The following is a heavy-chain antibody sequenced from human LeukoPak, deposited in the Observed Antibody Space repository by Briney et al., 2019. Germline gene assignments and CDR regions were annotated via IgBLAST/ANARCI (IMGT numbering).Heavy chain of an antibody. V-gene: IGHV1-2*02. J-gene: IGHJ4*02. CDR1: GYTFTGYY. CDR3: ARGTRTAGIAVAGVHFDY. D-gene: IGHD6-19*01. Sequence: ASVKVSCKASGYTFTGYYMHGVRQAPGQGLAWMGWINPNRGGTNYAQKFQGRVTMTRDTSIITAYMELSRLRSDDTAVYYCARGTRTAGIAVAGVHFDYWGQGTLVTVSS. CDR2: INPNRGGT.